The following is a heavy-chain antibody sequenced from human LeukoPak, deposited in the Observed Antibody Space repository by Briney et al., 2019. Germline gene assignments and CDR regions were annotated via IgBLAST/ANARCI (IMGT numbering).Heavy chain of an antibody. Sequence: SETLSLTCTVSGGSISSGSYYWSWIRQPAGKGLEWIGYIYYSGSTNYNPSLKSRVTISVDTSKNQFSLKLSSVTAADTAVYYCARYYYDSSGYYSAYLGYYYYYYMDVWGKGTTVTISS. J-gene: IGHJ6*03. V-gene: IGHV4-61*10. CDR3: ARYYYDSSGYYSAYLGYYYYYYMDV. D-gene: IGHD3-22*01. CDR2: IYYSGST. CDR1: GGSISSGSYY.